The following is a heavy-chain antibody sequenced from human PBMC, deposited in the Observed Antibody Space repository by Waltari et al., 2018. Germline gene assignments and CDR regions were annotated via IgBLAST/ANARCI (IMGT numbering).Heavy chain of an antibody. D-gene: IGHD3-22*01. V-gene: IGHV3-30*04. CDR1: EFTFSSYA. CDR2: ISYNARNI. J-gene: IGHJ6*02. CDR3: ARDYCDRSNCHGMDV. Sequence: QVQLVESGGGVVQPGRSLRLSCAASEFTFSSYAMHWVRQAPGKGLGWLAIISYNARNIYYVDAVKGRFTISRDNSKRMLYLQMNSLRAEDTAVYYCARDYCDRSNCHGMDVWGQGTTVTVSS.